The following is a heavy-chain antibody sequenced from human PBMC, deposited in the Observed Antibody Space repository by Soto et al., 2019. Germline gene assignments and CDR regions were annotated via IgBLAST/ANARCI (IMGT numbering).Heavy chain of an antibody. CDR3: AREGVAPYYYYGMDV. CDR1: GGSISSYY. J-gene: IGHJ6*02. D-gene: IGHD5-12*01. V-gene: IGHV4-59*01. Sequence: SETLSLTCTVSGGSISSYYWSWIRQPPGKGLEWIGYIYYSGSTNYNPSLKSRVTISVDTSTSTVHMEVRSLRSDDTAVYYCAREGVAPYYYYGMDVWGQGTPVTVSS. CDR2: IYYSGST.